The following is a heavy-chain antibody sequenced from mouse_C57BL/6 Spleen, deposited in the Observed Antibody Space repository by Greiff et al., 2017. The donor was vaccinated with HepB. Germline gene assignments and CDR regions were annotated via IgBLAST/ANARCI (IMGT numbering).Heavy chain of an antibody. CDR2: IYPGNSDT. CDR3: TRPPPYGSMDY. J-gene: IGHJ4*01. D-gene: IGHD2-2*01. CDR1: GYTFTSYW. V-gene: IGHV1-5*01. Sequence: EVQLQQSGTVLARPGASVKMSCKTSGYTFTSYWMHWVKQRPGQGLEWIGAIYPGNSDTSYNQKFKGQAKLTAGTSASTAYMALSSLTHEDSAVYYCTRPPPYGSMDYWGQGTSVTVSS.